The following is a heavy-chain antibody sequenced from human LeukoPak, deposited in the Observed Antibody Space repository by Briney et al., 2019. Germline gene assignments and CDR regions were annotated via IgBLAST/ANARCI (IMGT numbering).Heavy chain of an antibody. CDR3: ARDIDYDSSGEDY. Sequence: SETLSLTCTVSGGSISSYYWSWIRQPPGKGLEWIGYIYYSGSTNYNPSLKSRVTISVDTSKNQFSLKLSSATAADTAVYYCARDIDYDSSGEDYWGQGTLVTVSS. CDR2: IYYSGST. D-gene: IGHD3-22*01. CDR1: GGSISSYY. J-gene: IGHJ4*02. V-gene: IGHV4-59*12.